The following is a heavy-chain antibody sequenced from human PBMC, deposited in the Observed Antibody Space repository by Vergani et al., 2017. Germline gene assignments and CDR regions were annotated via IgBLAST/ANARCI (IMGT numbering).Heavy chain of an antibody. CDR2: ISYDGSNK. Sequence: QVQLVESGGGVVQPGRSLRLSCAASGFTFSSYGMHWVRQAPGKGLEWVAVISYDGSNKYYADSVKGRFTISRDNSKNTLYLQMNSLRAEDTAVYYCARVGSTTTVVTPGGNYYYYGMDVWGQGTTVTVSS. CDR3: ARVGSTTTVVTPGGNYYYYGMDV. D-gene: IGHD4-23*01. CDR1: GFTFSSYG. J-gene: IGHJ6*02. V-gene: IGHV3-30*03.